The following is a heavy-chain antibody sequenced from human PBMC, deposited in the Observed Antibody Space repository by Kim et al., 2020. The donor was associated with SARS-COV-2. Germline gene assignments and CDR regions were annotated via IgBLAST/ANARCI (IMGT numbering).Heavy chain of an antibody. J-gene: IGHJ4*02. CDR1: GDSVSSNSAA. V-gene: IGHV6-1*01. Sequence: SQTLSLTCAISGDSVSSNSAAWNWIRQSPSRGLEWLGRTYYRSKWYNDYAVAVKGRITINPDTSKNQCSLQLNSVTPEDTAVYYCARDGRSCGSCTLDVWGQETPVTVSS. CDR2: TYYRSKWYN. CDR3: ARDGRSCGSCTLDV. D-gene: IGHD2-15*01.